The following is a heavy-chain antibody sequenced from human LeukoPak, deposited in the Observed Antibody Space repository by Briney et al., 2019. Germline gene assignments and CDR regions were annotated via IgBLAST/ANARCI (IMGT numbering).Heavy chain of an antibody. D-gene: IGHD3-22*01. CDR2: INPNSGGT. CDR3: ARVGTIVVDEDAFDI. J-gene: IGHJ3*02. Sequence: ASVKVSCKASGYTFTGYYMHWVRQAPGQGLEWMGWINPNSGGTNYAQKFQGRVTMTRDTSISTAYMELSRLRSDDTAVYYCARVGTIVVDEDAFDIWGQGTMVTVSS. CDR1: GYTFTGYY. V-gene: IGHV1-2*02.